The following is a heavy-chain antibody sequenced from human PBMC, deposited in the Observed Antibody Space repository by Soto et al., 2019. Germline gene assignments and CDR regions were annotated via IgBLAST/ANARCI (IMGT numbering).Heavy chain of an antibody. Sequence: EVQLVESGGGLVNPGGSLRLSCAASGFTFSNTGMNWVRQAPGKGLEWVARIKSKTDGGTTDYAAPVKGRFTISRDDSKNMLYLQMNSLETEDTAVYSCISVAIRFGGQGTLVTVSS. D-gene: IGHD3-16*01. CDR2: IKSKTDGGTT. CDR3: ISVAIRF. J-gene: IGHJ4*02. CDR1: GFTFSNTG. V-gene: IGHV3-15*07.